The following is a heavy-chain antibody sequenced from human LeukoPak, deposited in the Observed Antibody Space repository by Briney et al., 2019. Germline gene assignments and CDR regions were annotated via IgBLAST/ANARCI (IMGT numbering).Heavy chain of an antibody. V-gene: IGHV3-30*02. CDR1: EFTFSSHG. CDR2: IRYDGSNK. CDR3: AKSGSSIAARPSCDY. D-gene: IGHD6-6*01. J-gene: IGHJ4*02. Sequence: PGGSLRLSCVASEFTFSSHGMHWVRQAPGKGLEWVAFIRYDGSNKYYADSVKGRFTISRDNSKNTLYLQMNSLRAEDTAVYYCAKSGSSIAARPSCDYWGQGTLVTVSS.